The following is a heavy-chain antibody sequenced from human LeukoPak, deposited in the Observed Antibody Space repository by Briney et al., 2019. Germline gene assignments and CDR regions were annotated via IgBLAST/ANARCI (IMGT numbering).Heavy chain of an antibody. J-gene: IGHJ6*03. D-gene: IGHD4-11*01. CDR3: ARGPNSNYGDYYYYMDV. Sequence: EASVKVSCKASGYTFTSYYMHWVRQAPGQGLEWMGIINPSGGSTSYAQKFQGRVIMTRDMSTSTVYMELRSLRSDDTAVYYCARGPNSNYGDYYYYMDVWGKGTTVTVSS. CDR1: GYTFTSYY. CDR2: INPSGGST. V-gene: IGHV1-46*01.